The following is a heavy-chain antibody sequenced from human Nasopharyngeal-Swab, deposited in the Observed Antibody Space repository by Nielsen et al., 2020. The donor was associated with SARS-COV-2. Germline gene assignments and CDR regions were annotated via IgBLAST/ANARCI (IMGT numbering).Heavy chain of an antibody. D-gene: IGHD6-13*01. Sequence: SVKVSCKASGYTFTSYAMNWVRQAPGQGLEWMGWINTNTGNPTYAQGFTGRFVFSLDTSVSTAYLQISSLKAEDTAVYYCTIAAAGNTNFNYYYGMDVWGQGTTVTVSS. CDR3: TIAAAGNTNFNYYYGMDV. J-gene: IGHJ6*02. V-gene: IGHV7-4-1*02. CDR2: INTNTGNP. CDR1: GYTFTSYA.